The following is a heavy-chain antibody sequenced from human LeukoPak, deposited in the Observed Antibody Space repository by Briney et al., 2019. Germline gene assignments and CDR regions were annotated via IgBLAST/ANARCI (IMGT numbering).Heavy chain of an antibody. CDR1: GYTFTDYY. J-gene: IGHJ5*02. D-gene: IGHD3-10*01. Sequence: ASVKVSCRASGYTFTDYYMHWVRQAPGQGLEWMGWINPNSGGTNSAQKFQGRITMTRDTSISTAFMELSSLISDDTAVYYCARATYINYDQRGVGASWSQGTLVTVSS. CDR2: INPNSGGT. V-gene: IGHV1-2*02. CDR3: ARATYINYDQRGVGAS.